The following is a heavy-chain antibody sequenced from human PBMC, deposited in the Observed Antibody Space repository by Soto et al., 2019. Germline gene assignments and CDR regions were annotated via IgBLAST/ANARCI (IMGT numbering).Heavy chain of an antibody. CDR2: IYYSGST. Sequence: SETLSLTCTVSGGSISSSSYYWGWIRQPPGKGLEWIGSIYYSGSTYYNPSLKSRVTISVDTSKNQFSLKLSSVTAADTAVYYCARQAPGSGWYDYWGQGTLVTVSS. CDR3: ARQAPGSGWYDY. CDR1: GGSISSSSYY. J-gene: IGHJ4*02. D-gene: IGHD6-19*01. V-gene: IGHV4-39*01.